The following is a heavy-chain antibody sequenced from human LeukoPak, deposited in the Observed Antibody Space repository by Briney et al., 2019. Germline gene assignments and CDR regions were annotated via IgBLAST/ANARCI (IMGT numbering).Heavy chain of an antibody. D-gene: IGHD3-22*01. V-gene: IGHV3-23*01. Sequence: PGGSLRLSCAASGFTFSSYAMSWVRQAPGKGLEWVSAISGNGGSTYYADSVKGRFTISRDNSKNTLYLQMNSLRAEDTAVYYCAKETGQTYYYDSSGYYPAWGQGTLVTVSS. CDR1: GFTFSSYA. CDR3: AKETGQTYYYDSSGYYPA. CDR2: ISGNGGST. J-gene: IGHJ5*02.